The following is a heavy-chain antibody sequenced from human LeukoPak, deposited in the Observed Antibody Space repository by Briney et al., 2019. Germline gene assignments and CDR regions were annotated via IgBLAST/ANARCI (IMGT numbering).Heavy chain of an antibody. J-gene: IGHJ3*02. CDR3: ARKIWYSSGFDAFDI. D-gene: IGHD6-19*01. CDR1: GFTFSSYA. Sequence: PGGSLRLSCAASGFTFSSYAMSWVRQAPGKGLEWVSAISGSGGSTYYADSVKGRFTISRDNSKNTLYLQMNSLRAEDTAVYYCARKIWYSSGFDAFDIWGQGTMVTVSS. V-gene: IGHV3-23*01. CDR2: ISGSGGST.